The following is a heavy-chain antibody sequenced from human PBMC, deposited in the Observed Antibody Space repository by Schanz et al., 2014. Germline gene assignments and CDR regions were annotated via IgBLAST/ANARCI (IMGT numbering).Heavy chain of an antibody. D-gene: IGHD6-6*01. CDR3: ARVGRDYISSSVLDSLHY. V-gene: IGHV3-30*04. CDR2: ISYDGNNQ. Sequence: QLQLVESGGGVVQPGRSLRLSCAASGFPFRSYVMRWVRQAPGKGLEWVAFISYDGNNQYYADSVKGRFTISRDNSKNTLYLQMNSLRAEDTAMYFCARVGRDYISSSVLDSLHYWGQGSLVTVS. CDR1: GFPFRSYV. J-gene: IGHJ4*02.